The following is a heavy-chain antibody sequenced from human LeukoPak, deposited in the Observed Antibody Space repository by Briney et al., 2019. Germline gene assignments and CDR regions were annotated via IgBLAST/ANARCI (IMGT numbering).Heavy chain of an antibody. J-gene: IGHJ4*02. CDR1: GFTFSSFA. Sequence: GGSLRLSCAASGFTFSSFAMHWVRQAPGQGLEWVAVISYEGSDKYYADSVKGRLTISRDNSKTTLYLQMNSLRAEDTAVYFCARETTDGYFDQWGQGTLVTVSS. D-gene: IGHD4-17*01. V-gene: IGHV3-30-3*01. CDR3: ARETTDGYFDQ. CDR2: ISYEGSDK.